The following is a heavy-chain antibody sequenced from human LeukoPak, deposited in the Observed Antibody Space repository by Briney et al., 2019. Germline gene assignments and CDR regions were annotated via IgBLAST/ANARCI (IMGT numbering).Heavy chain of an antibody. D-gene: IGHD1-26*01. CDR1: GLTVSRSY. V-gene: IGHV3-53*01. CDR2: IYAGGST. J-gene: IGHJ5*02. Sequence: GGSLRLSCAASGLTVSRSYMSWVRQVPGKGLEWVSVIYAGGSTYYADSVQGRFTISRDNSKNTVFLQMNSLRAEDTAVYYCARGWDTFDPWGQGVLVTVSS. CDR3: ARGWDTFDP.